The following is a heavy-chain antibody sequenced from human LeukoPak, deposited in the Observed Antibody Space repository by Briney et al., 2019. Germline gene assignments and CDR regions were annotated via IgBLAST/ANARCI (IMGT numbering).Heavy chain of an antibody. CDR1: GGTFSSYA. V-gene: IGHV1-69*05. CDR2: IIPIFGTA. CDR3: SGDLNWFDP. J-gene: IGHJ5*02. Sequence: GSSVKVSCKASGGTFSSYAISWVRQAPGQGLEWMGRIIPIFGTANYAQKFQGRVTITTDESTSTAYMELSSLRSEDTAAYYCSGDLNWFDPWGQGTLVTVSS.